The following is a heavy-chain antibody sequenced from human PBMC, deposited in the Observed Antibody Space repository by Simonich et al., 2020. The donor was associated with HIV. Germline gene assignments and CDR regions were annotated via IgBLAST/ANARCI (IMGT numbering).Heavy chain of an antibody. CDR2: MNPNSGNT. Sequence: VQLVQSGAEVKKPGATVKISCKVSGYTFTSYDINWVRQATGQGLEWMGWMNPNSGNTGYAQKFQGRVTNTRNTSISTAYMELSSLRSEDTAVYYCARAAMAGYAFDIWGQGTMVTVSS. CDR3: ARAAMAGYAFDI. J-gene: IGHJ3*02. D-gene: IGHD5-18*01. V-gene: IGHV1-8*03. CDR1: GYTFTSYD.